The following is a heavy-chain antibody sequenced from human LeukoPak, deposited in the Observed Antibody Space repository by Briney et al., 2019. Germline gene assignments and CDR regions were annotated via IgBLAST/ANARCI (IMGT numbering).Heavy chain of an antibody. CDR2: IFYSGST. CDR1: GGSISSYY. J-gene: IGHJ4*02. V-gene: IGHV4-59*01. Sequence: SETLSLTCTVSGGSISSYYWSWIRQPPGKGLEWIAYIFYSGSTNYNPSLKSRVTISVDTSKNQFPLKLSSVTAADTAVYYCARGGSSGYDPFDYWGQGTLVTVSS. D-gene: IGHD5-12*01. CDR3: ARGGSSGYDPFDY.